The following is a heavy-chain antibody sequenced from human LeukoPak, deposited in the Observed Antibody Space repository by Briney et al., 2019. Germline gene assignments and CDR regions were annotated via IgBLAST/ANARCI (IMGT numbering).Heavy chain of an antibody. CDR3: AREGGPYRPLDY. CDR1: GGSVSSSSYY. V-gene: IGHV4-39*02. Sequence: PSETLSLTCTVSGGSVSSSSYYWGWIRQPPGKGLEWIGSIYYSGSTYYNPSLKSRVTISVDTSKNQFSLNLSSVTAADTAVYYCAREGGPYRPLDYSGQGTLVTVAS. J-gene: IGHJ4*02. CDR2: IYYSGST.